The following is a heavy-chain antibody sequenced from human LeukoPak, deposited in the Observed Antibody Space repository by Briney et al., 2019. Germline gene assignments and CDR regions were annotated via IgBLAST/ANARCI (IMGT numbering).Heavy chain of an antibody. CDR2: ISGSGGST. CDR3: ARDEDSGWNTIRFDP. V-gene: IGHV3-23*01. CDR1: GFTFSSYA. Sequence: PGGSLRLSCAASGFTFSSYAMSWVRQAPGKGLEWVSAISGSGGSTYYADSVKGRFTISRDNSKNTLYLQMNSLRAEDTAVYYCARDEDSGWNTIRFDPWGQGTLVTVSS. D-gene: IGHD5-12*01. J-gene: IGHJ5*02.